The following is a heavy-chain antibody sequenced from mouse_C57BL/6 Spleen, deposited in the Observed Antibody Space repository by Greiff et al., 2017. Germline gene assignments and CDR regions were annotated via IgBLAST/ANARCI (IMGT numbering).Heavy chain of an antibody. CDR1: GYTFTTYP. J-gene: IGHJ1*03. D-gene: IGHD1-1*01. CDR2: FHPYNDDT. CDR3: ARRRGSSYEYFDV. V-gene: IGHV1-47*01. Sequence: QVQLQQSGAELLKPGASVKMSCKASGYTFTTYPLEWMKQNHGKSLEWIGNFHPYNDDTKYNEKFKGKATLTVEKSSSTVYLELSRLTSDDAAVYYCARRRGSSYEYFDVWGTGTTVTVSS.